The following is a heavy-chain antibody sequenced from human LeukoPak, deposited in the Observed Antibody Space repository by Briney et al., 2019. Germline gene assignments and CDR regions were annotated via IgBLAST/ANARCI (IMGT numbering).Heavy chain of an antibody. Sequence: KPGESLKISCKGSGYSFTSHWIGWVRQMPGKGLEWMAIIYPGNSDTRYSPSFQGQVTISADKSINTAYLQWSSLKASDTAMYYCATHGYQSGGWPAGGGYWGQGTLVTVSS. CDR1: GYSFTSHW. CDR3: ATHGYQSGGWPAGGGY. J-gene: IGHJ4*02. D-gene: IGHD6-19*01. CDR2: IYPGNSDT. V-gene: IGHV5-51*01.